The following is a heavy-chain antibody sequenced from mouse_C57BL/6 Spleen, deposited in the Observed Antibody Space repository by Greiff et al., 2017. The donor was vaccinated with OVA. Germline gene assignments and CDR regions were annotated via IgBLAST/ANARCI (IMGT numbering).Heavy chain of an antibody. CDR3: ARRALYYGKDD. J-gene: IGHJ2*01. Sequence: VQLQQPGAELVKPGASVKLSCKASGYTFTSYWMQWVKQRPGQGLEWIGEIDPSDSYTNYNQKFKGKATLTVDTSSSTAYMQLSSLTSEDSAVYYCARRALYYGKDDWGQGTTLTVSS. CDR2: IDPSDSYT. V-gene: IGHV1-50*01. CDR1: GYTFTSYW. D-gene: IGHD1-1*01.